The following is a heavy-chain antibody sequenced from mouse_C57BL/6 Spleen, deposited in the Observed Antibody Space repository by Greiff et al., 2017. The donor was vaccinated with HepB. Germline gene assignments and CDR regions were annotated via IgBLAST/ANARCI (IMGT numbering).Heavy chain of an antibody. CDR1: GYAFSSYW. Sequence: VQLQQSGAELVQPGASVKISCKASGYAFSSYWMNWVKQRPGKGLEWIGQIYPGDGDTNYNGKFKGKATLTADKSSSTAYVQLSSMTSEDSAVYCCARWCYDGDAMDYWGQGTSVTVSS. J-gene: IGHJ4*01. V-gene: IGHV1-80*01. CDR3: ARWCYDGDAMDY. CDR2: IYPGDGDT. D-gene: IGHD2-3*01.